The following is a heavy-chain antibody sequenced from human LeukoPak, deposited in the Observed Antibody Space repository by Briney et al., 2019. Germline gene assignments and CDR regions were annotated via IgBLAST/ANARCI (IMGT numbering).Heavy chain of an antibody. Sequence: GGSLRLSCAASGFTFSSYAMHWVRQAPGKGLEWVAVISYDGSNKYYADSVKGRFTISRDNSKNTLYLQMNSLRAEDTAVYYCARDRLEHDYGDYFDYWGQGTLVTVSS. CDR3: ARDRLEHDYGDYFDY. CDR1: GFTFSSYA. D-gene: IGHD4-17*01. CDR2: ISYDGSNK. V-gene: IGHV3-30-3*01. J-gene: IGHJ4*02.